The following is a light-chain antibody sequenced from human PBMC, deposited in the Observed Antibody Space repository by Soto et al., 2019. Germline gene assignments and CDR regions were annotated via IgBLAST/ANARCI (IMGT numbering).Light chain of an antibody. V-gene: IGLV7-46*01. J-gene: IGLJ2*01. Sequence: QAVVTQEHSRTVSPGGTVTLTCGSSTGAVTSGHYPYWFQQRPGQAPRTLISDTSNRHSWTPARFSGSLLGGKAALTLSGAQPEDEADYYCLLSYSGVEVFGGGTKLTVL. CDR3: LLSYSGVEV. CDR1: TGAVTSGHY. CDR2: DTS.